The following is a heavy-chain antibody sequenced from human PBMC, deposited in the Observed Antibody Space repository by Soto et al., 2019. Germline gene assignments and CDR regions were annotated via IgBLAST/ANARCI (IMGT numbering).Heavy chain of an antibody. CDR1: GFTFSTYW. CDR2: IKQDGSEK. D-gene: IGHD3-3*01. J-gene: IGHJ6*03. Sequence: EVQLVESGGGLVQPGGSLRLSCAASGFTFSTYWMSWVRQAPGKGLEWVANIKQDGSEKYYVDSVRGRFTISRDNAKNSLYRQRNSLRAEDTAVYYCARAQGYYDFWSGDNYYYYMDVW. CDR3: ARAQGYYDFWSGDNYYYYMDV. V-gene: IGHV3-7*01.